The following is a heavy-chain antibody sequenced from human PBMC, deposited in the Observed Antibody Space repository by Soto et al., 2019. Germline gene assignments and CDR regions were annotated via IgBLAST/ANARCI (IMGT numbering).Heavy chain of an antibody. CDR2: IYYSGST. V-gene: IGHV4-31*03. J-gene: IGHJ5*02. Sequence: QVQLQESGPGLVKPSQTLSLTCTVSGGSISSGGYYWSWIRQHPGKGLEWIGYIYYSGSTYYNPSLQRRVTISVDTSKNQFALKLSSVTAADTAVYYCARASSTRGYSYGYWFDPWGQGTLVTVSS. D-gene: IGHD5-18*01. CDR1: GGSISSGGYY. CDR3: ARASSTRGYSYGYWFDP.